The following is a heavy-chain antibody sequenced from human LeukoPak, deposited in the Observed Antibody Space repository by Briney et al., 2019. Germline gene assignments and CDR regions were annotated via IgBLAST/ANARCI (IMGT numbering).Heavy chain of an antibody. CDR1: GYTFTSYY. J-gene: IGHJ4*02. D-gene: IGHD6-19*01. V-gene: IGHV1-18*04. Sequence: GASVKVSCKASGYTFTSYYMHWVRQAPGQGLEWMGWISAYNGNTNYAQKLQGRVTMTTDTSTSTAYMELRSLRSDDTAVYYCARDRRAVAGSGFDYWGQGTLVTVSS. CDR2: ISAYNGNT. CDR3: ARDRRAVAGSGFDY.